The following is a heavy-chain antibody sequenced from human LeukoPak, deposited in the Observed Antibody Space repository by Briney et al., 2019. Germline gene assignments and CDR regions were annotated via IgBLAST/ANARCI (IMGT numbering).Heavy chain of an antibody. V-gene: IGHV3-49*03. CDR3: TRYGVGRYFDWYNLPPFDY. Sequence: GGSLRLSCTASGFTFGEYAMSWFRQAPGKGLEWVGFIRSKADGGTTAYAASVKGRFTISRDDSKSIAYLQMNSLKTDDTAVYYCTRYGVGRYFDWYNLPPFDYWGQGTLVTVSS. CDR1: GFTFGEYA. CDR2: IRSKADGGTT. D-gene: IGHD3-9*01. J-gene: IGHJ4*02.